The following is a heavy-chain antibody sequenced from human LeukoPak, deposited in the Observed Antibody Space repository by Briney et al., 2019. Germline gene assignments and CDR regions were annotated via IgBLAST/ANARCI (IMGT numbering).Heavy chain of an antibody. CDR3: ARDHPPYQPLPPYAFDI. CDR2: ISAYNGDT. J-gene: IGHJ3*02. D-gene: IGHD2-2*01. Sequence: GASVKVSCKASGYTFTSYGISWVRQAPGQGLEWMGWISAYNGDTNYAQKLQGRVTMTTDTSTSTAYMELRSLRSDDTAVYYCARDHPPYQPLPPYAFDIWGQGTMVTVSS. V-gene: IGHV1-18*01. CDR1: GYTFTSYG.